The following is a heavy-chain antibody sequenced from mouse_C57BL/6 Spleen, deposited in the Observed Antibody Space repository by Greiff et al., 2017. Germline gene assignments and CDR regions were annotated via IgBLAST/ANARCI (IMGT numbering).Heavy chain of an antibody. J-gene: IGHJ4*01. Sequence: QVQLKESGPGLVQPSQSLSITCTVSGFSLTSYGVHWVRQSPGKGLEWLGVIWSGGSTDYNAAFISRLSISKDNSKSQVFFKMNSLQADDTAIYYCATMITTRAYYAMDYWGQGTSVTVSS. CDR1: GFSLTSYG. CDR2: IWSGGST. D-gene: IGHD2-4*01. CDR3: ATMITTRAYYAMDY. V-gene: IGHV2-2*01.